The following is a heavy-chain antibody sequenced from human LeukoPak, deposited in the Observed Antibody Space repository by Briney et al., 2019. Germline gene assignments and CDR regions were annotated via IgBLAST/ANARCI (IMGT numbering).Heavy chain of an antibody. J-gene: IGHJ4*02. V-gene: IGHV1-3*02. CDR3: ARGKATRSGYYFDY. Sequence: ASVKVSCKASGYTFTAYAVHWVRQAPGQRLEWMGWSNAGNGDTKYSQAFQGRVTITRDTSASTAYMELNSLRSEDMAVYYCARGKATRSGYYFDYWGQGTLVTVSS. CDR1: GYTFTAYA. D-gene: IGHD5-24*01. CDR2: SNAGNGDT.